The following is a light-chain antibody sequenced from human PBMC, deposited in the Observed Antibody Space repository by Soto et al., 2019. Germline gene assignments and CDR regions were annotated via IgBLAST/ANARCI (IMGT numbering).Light chain of an antibody. CDR2: AAS. CDR3: RKYNSAPRT. CDR1: QGISNY. V-gene: IGKV1-27*01. Sequence: DIQMTQSPSSLSASVGDRVTITCRARQGISNYLAWYQQKPGKVPKLLIYAASTLQSGVPSRFSGSGSGTDFALTISSLQPEDVATYYCRKYNSAPRTFGQGTKVEIK. J-gene: IGKJ1*01.